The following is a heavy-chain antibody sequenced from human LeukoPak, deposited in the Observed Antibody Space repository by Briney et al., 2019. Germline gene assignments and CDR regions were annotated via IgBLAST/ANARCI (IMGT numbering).Heavy chain of an antibody. CDR1: GFTFSGYW. J-gene: IGHJ4*02. CDR2: INEDGSEK. Sequence: GGSRRLSCVVSGFTFSGYWMSWVRQAPGEGLEWVANINEDGSEKYYVDSVKGRFTISRDNAKNSVYLQMNSLRAEDTAVYHCADSIGGRGDYWGQGTPVTVSS. V-gene: IGHV3-7*01. D-gene: IGHD6-19*01. CDR3: ADSIGGRGDY.